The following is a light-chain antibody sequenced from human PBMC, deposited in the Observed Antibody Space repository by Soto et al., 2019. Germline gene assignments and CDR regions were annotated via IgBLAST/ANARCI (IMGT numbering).Light chain of an antibody. J-gene: IGKJ5*01. Sequence: DILMTQSPSTLSASVGDRVTVTCRASQTIRNWLAWYQQKPGKAPKLLIYAASSLQSGVPSRFSGSGSGTDFTLTISSLQPEDFATYYCQHADSFPLITFGQGTRLEIK. V-gene: IGKV1-12*01. CDR2: AAS. CDR3: QHADSFPLIT. CDR1: QTIRNW.